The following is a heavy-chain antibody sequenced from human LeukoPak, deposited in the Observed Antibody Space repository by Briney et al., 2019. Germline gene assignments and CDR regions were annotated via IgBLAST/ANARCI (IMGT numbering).Heavy chain of an antibody. Sequence: SETLSLTCAVYGWSFNDFYWNWIRQPSGKGLEWIGEINARGDTNYNPSLKSRVTISVDTSKNQFSLSLSSMSASDTAVYYCARGQVPAARGHNWFDPWGQGTLVTVSS. V-gene: IGHV4-34*01. CDR2: INARGDT. CDR1: GWSFNDFY. J-gene: IGHJ5*02. D-gene: IGHD2-2*01. CDR3: ARGQVPAARGHNWFDP.